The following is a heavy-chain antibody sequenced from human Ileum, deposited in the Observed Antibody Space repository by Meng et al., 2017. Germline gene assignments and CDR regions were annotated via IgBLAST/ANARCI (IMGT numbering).Heavy chain of an antibody. CDR1: AGSFSANY. CDR2: INHNGNT. Sequence: QVQLQQWGAGLLKPSETLSLTCVVYAGSFSANYWTWIRKPQGQGLEWIGEINHNGNTNYKPSLKSRVTISVDTSKKQFSLRLTSVTAADTAVYYCASARYDNWGQGTLVTVSS. J-gene: IGHJ4*02. CDR3: ASARYDN. V-gene: IGHV4-34*01.